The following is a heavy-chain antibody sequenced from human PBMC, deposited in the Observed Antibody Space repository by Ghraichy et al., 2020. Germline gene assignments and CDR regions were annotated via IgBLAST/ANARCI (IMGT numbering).Heavy chain of an antibody. J-gene: IGHJ4*02. CDR2: INPNSGGT. Sequence: ASVKVSCKAAGDTFTGYYMHWVRQAAGQGLEWMGRINPNSGGTNYAQKFRGRVTMTRDTSISTAYMELSRLRSDDTAVYYCARGSDSSVAMEHWGQGTLVTVSS. CDR1: GDTFTGYY. D-gene: IGHD6-19*01. CDR3: ARGSDSSVAMEH. V-gene: IGHV1-2*06.